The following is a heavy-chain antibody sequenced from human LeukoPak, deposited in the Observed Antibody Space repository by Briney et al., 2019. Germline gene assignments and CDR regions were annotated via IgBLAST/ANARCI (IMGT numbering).Heavy chain of an antibody. Sequence: PSETLSLTCTVSGVSISSGGYYWRWIRQHPGQGLEWIGYISYSGSTYYNPSLKSRVTISVDTSKNQFSLKLSSVTAADTAVYYCARDHDQRNYYYGMDVWGQGTTVTVSS. CDR2: ISYSGST. CDR1: GVSISSGGYY. J-gene: IGHJ6*01. CDR3: ARDHDQRNYYYGMDV. D-gene: IGHD3-16*01. V-gene: IGHV4-31*03.